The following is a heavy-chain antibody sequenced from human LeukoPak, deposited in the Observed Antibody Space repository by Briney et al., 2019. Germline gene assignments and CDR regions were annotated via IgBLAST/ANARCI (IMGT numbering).Heavy chain of an antibody. CDR2: ISYDGGNK. D-gene: IGHD2-21*02. CDR3: ARGSYFCGGDCYPSHY. CDR1: GFTFSSYA. V-gene: IGHV3-30-3*01. J-gene: IGHJ4*02. Sequence: GGSLRLSCAASGFTFSSYAMHWVRQAPGKGLEWVAVISYDGGNKYYADSVKGRFTISRDNSKNTLYLQMNSLRAEDTAVYYCARGSYFCGGDCYPSHYWGQGTLVTVSS.